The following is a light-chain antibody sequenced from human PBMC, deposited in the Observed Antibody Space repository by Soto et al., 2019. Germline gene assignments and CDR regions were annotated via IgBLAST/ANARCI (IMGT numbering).Light chain of an antibody. J-gene: IGKJ2*01. Sequence: DVFMTQSPLSLPVTLGQPASISCRSSQSLVFRSGNIYLTWFQQSPGHAPRRLIYKVSDRESGVPDRFSGSGSDTNFTLRIRRVEPEDVGVYFCRQGTHWPFTFGQGTKLEIK. V-gene: IGKV2-30*01. CDR3: RQGTHWPFT. CDR2: KVS. CDR1: QSLVFRSGNIY.